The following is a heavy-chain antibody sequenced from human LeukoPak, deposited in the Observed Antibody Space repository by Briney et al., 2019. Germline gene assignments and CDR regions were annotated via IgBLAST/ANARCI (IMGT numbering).Heavy chain of an antibody. D-gene: IGHD1-26*01. CDR3: ARQGWELRYFDY. V-gene: IGHV5-51*01. J-gene: IGHJ4*02. Sequence: GESLNISGKGSGYSFTSYWIGGVRQMPGKGREWMGIIYPGDFDTRYSPSFQGQVNISADKSISTAYLQWSSLKASDNARYYCARQGWELRYFDYWGQGTLVTVSS. CDR1: GYSFTSYW. CDR2: IYPGDFDT.